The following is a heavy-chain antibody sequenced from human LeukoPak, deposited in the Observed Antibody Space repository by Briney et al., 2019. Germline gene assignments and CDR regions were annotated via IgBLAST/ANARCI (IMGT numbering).Heavy chain of an antibody. V-gene: IGHV1-2*06. CDR2: INPNSGGT. D-gene: IGHD6-13*01. CDR3: ARDTGYSRIGWASYYYMDV. Sequence: ASVKVSCKASGYTFTGYYMHWVRQAPGQGLEWMGRINPNSGGTNYAQKFQGRVTMTRDTSIRTAYMELSRLRSDDTAVYCCARDTGYSRIGWASYYYMDVWGKGTTVTVSS. J-gene: IGHJ6*03. CDR1: GYTFTGYY.